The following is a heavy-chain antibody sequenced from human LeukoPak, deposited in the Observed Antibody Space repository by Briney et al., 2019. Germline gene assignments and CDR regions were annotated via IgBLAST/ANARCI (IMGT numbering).Heavy chain of an antibody. CDR3: ARDMDVEGWFDP. CDR2: INPNSGGT. Sequence: ASVKASCKASGYTFTGYYIHWVRQAPGQGLEWMGWINPNSGGTNYAQKFQGRVTMTRDKSISTAYMELSRLRYDDTALYYCARDMDVEGWFDPWGQGTLATVSS. V-gene: IGHV1-2*02. CDR1: GYTFTGYY. D-gene: IGHD2-2*03. J-gene: IGHJ5*02.